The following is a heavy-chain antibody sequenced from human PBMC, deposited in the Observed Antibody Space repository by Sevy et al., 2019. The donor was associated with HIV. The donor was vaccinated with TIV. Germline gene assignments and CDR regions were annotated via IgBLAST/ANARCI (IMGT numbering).Heavy chain of an antibody. CDR1: GFTFSSYG. D-gene: IGHD6-19*01. V-gene: IGHV3-30*02. Sequence: GGSLRLSCAASGFTFSSYGMHWVRQAPGKGLEWVAFIRYDGSNKYYADSVKGRFTISRDNPKNTLYLQMNSLRAEDTAVYYCAKDLAVAGPYYFDYWGQGPLVTVSS. J-gene: IGHJ4*02. CDR2: IRYDGSNK. CDR3: AKDLAVAGPYYFDY.